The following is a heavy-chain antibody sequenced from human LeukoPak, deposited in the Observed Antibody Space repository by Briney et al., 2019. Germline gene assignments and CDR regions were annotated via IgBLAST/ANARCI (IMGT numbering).Heavy chain of an antibody. CDR2: IKQDGSEK. V-gene: IGHV3-7*01. D-gene: IGHD5-12*01. CDR3: ARDLNSGLDY. Sequence: TGGSLRLSCAASGFTMKNFGMHWVRQAPGKGLEWVANIKQDGSEKYYVDSVKGRFTISRDNAKNSLYLQMSSLRGEDTAVYYCARDLNSGLDYWGQGTLVTVSS. J-gene: IGHJ4*02. CDR1: GFTMKNFG.